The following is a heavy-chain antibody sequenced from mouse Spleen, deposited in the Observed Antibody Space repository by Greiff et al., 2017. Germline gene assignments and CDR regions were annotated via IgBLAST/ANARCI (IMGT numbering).Heavy chain of an antibody. D-gene: IGHD1-1*01. CDR1: GFTFSSYA. CDR2: ISSGGGNT. CDR3: ARQGDFTTVVATDFDY. J-gene: IGHJ2*01. Sequence: DVQLQESGGGLVKLGGSLKLSCAASGFTFSSYAMSWVRQTPEKRLEWVATISSGGGNTYYPDSVKGRFTISRDNAKNTLYLQMSSLKSEDTAMYYCARQGDFTTVVATDFDYWGQGTTLTVSS. V-gene: IGHV5-9-3*01.